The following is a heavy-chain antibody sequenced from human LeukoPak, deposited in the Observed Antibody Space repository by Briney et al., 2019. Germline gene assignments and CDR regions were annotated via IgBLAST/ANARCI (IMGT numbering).Heavy chain of an antibody. CDR3: ARGPSLGAHLDY. Sequence: PSGTLSLTCAVSGGSISSNNWWTWVRQAPGKGLEWIGEIYHYGTTNYNPSLKGRVTISVDKSKNQFSLKFNSVTAADTAVYYSARGPSLGAHLDYWGQGTLVTVSS. CDR2: IYHYGTT. D-gene: IGHD1-26*01. J-gene: IGHJ4*02. CDR1: GGSISSNNW. V-gene: IGHV4-4*02.